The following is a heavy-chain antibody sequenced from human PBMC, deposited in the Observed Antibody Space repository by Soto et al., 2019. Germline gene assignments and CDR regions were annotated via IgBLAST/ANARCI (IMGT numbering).Heavy chain of an antibody. CDR1: GFTFSSYG. CDR3: AKGQHCSSTSCYFYYYGMDV. V-gene: IGHV3-30*18. CDR2: ISYDGRNK. J-gene: IGHJ6*02. Sequence: GGSLRLSCAASGFTFSSYGMHWVRQAPGKGLEWVAVISYDGRNKYYADSVKGRLTISRDNSKNTLFLQMNSLRTEDTAMYYCAKGQHCSSTSCYFYYYGMDVWGQGITVTVSS. D-gene: IGHD2-2*01.